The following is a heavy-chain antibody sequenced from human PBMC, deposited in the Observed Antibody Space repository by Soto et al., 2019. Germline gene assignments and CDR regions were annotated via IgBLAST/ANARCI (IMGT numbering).Heavy chain of an antibody. Sequence: ASVKVSCKASGGTFSSYAISWVRQAPGQGLEWMGGIIPIFGTANYAQKFQGRVTITADESTSTAYMELSSLRAEDTAVYYCARDRTAYVVVVAATWGGYYYYGMDVWGQGTTVTVSS. J-gene: IGHJ6*02. D-gene: IGHD2-15*01. V-gene: IGHV1-69*13. CDR3: ARDRTAYVVVVAATWGGYYYYGMDV. CDR2: IIPIFGTA. CDR1: GGTFSSYA.